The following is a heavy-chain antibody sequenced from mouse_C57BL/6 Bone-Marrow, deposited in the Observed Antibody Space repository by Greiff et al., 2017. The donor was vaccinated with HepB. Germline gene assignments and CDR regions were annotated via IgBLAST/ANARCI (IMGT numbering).Heavy chain of an antibody. V-gene: IGHV1-64*01. Sequence: QVQLQQPGAELVKPGASVKLSCKASGYTFTSYWMHWVKQRPGQGLEWIGMIHPNSGSTNYNEKFKSKATLTVDKSSSTAYMQLSSLTSEDSAVDYCARGDYYGSRFDYWGQGTTLTVSS. CDR1: GYTFTSYW. CDR3: ARGDYYGSRFDY. CDR2: IHPNSGST. J-gene: IGHJ2*01. D-gene: IGHD1-1*01.